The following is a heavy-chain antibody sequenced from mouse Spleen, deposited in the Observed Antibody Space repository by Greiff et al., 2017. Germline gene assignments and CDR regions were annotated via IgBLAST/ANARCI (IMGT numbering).Heavy chain of an antibody. CDR3: ARESGAYYSNYNWFAY. D-gene: IGHD2-5*01. CDR1: GFTFSDYY. V-gene: IGHV5-16*01. CDR2: INYDGSST. Sequence: DVKLVESEGGLVQPGSSMKLSCTASGFTFSDYYMAWVRQVPEKGLEWVANINYDGSSTYYLDSLKSRFIISRDNAKNILYLQMSSLKSEDTATYYCARESGAYYSNYNWFAYWGQGTLVTVSA. J-gene: IGHJ3*01.